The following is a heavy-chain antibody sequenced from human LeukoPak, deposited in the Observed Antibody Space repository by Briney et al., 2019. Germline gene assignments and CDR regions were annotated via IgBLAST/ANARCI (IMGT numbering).Heavy chain of an antibody. J-gene: IGHJ6*03. V-gene: IGHV1-2*02. CDR1: GYTFTGYY. D-gene: IGHD2-15*01. Sequence: ASVKVSCKASGYTFTGYYMHWVRQAPGQGLEWMGWINPNSGGTNYAQKFQGRVTMTRDTSISTAYMELSRLRSDDTAVYYCARDPGYCSGGSCHYYYMDVWGKGATVTVSS. CDR2: INPNSGGT. CDR3: ARDPGYCSGGSCHYYYMDV.